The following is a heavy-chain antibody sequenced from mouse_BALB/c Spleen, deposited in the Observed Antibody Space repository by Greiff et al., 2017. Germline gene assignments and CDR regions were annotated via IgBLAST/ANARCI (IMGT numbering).Heavy chain of an antibody. CDR3: TRGYGSSYRFAY. Sequence: VQLQQSGAELVRPGASVTLSCKASGYTFTDYEMHWVKQTPVHGLEWIGAIDPETGGTAYNQKFKGKATLTADKSSSTAYMELRSLTSEDSAVYYCTRGYGSSYRFAYWGQGTLVTVAA. J-gene: IGHJ3*01. V-gene: IGHV1-15*01. CDR1: GYTFTDYE. D-gene: IGHD1-1*01. CDR2: IDPETGGT.